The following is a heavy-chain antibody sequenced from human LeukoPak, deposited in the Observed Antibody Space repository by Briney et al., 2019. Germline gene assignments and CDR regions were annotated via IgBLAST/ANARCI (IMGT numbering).Heavy chain of an antibody. D-gene: IGHD6-13*01. V-gene: IGHV3-21*01. J-gene: IGHJ4*02. Sequence: GGSLRLSCAASGFTFSSYSMNWVRQAPGKGLEWVSSISSSSSYIYYADSVKGRFTISRDNAKNSLYLKMNSLRAEDTAVYYCARDRYSSSCGGDYWGQGTLVTVSS. CDR1: GFTFSSYS. CDR3: ARDRYSSSCGGDY. CDR2: ISSSSSYI.